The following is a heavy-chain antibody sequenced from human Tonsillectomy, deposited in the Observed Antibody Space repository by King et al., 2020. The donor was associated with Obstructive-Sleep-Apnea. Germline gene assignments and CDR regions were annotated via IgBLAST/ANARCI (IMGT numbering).Heavy chain of an antibody. CDR1: GFPFSSYG. CDR3: ASDRCSGTTCYDVFDI. CDR2: IIGRGDYI. V-gene: IGHV3-21*01. J-gene: IGHJ3*02. Sequence: EVQLVESGGGLVKPGGSLRISCTASGFPFSSYGMNWVRQAPGKGLECVSSIIGRGDYIYYAESVKGRFTISRDNAKSSVYLQMSDLRAEDADTYFCASDRCSGTTCYDVFDIWGQGTTVTVSS. D-gene: IGHD1-1*01.